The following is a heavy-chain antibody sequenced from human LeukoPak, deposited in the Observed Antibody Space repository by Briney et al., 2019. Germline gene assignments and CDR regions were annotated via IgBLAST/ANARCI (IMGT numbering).Heavy chain of an antibody. CDR3: AKEGTGIHFDY. D-gene: IGHD1-1*01. CDR1: GFTFSSNA. Sequence: GGSLRLSCAASGFTFSSNAIHWVRQAPGKGLEWVAEISYDGGNTYYADSVKGRFTISRDNSKNTLYLQMNSLRAEDTAVYYCAKEGTGIHFDYWGQGTLVTVSS. CDR2: ISYDGGNT. V-gene: IGHV3-30-3*01. J-gene: IGHJ4*02.